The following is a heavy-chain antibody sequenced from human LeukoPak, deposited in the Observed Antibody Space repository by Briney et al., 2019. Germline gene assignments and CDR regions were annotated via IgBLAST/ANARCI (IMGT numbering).Heavy chain of an antibody. D-gene: IGHD1-26*01. CDR2: TYYRSKWYN. Sequence: SQTLSLTCAISGDSFSSNSAAWNWLRQPPSRGLEWLGRTYYRSKWYNDYAVSVKSRITINPDTSKNQFSLQLNSVTPEDTAVYYCARYGSYYAHYYYYGMDVWGQGTTVTVSS. J-gene: IGHJ6*02. CDR1: GDSFSSNSAA. CDR3: ARYGSYYAHYYYYGMDV. V-gene: IGHV6-1*01.